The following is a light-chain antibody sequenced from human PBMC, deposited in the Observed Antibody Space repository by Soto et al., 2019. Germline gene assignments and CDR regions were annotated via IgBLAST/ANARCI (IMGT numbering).Light chain of an antibody. CDR3: QQYNNWPRA. V-gene: IGKV3-15*01. Sequence: IVMTQSPATLSVSPGGRAALSCRASQSVSSNLAWYQQKPGQAPRLLIYGASTRATGIPARFSGSGSGTEFTLTISSLQSEDFAVYYCQQYNNWPRAFGQGTKLDIK. CDR2: GAS. CDR1: QSVSSN. J-gene: IGKJ1*01.